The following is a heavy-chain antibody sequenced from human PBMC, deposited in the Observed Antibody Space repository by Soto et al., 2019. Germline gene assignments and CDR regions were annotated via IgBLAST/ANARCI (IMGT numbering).Heavy chain of an antibody. CDR1: GYTFTSYG. CDR3: ARDWSPAAVYYYGMDV. CDR2: ISAYNGNT. J-gene: IGHJ6*02. D-gene: IGHD2-2*01. Sequence: ASVKVSFKAFGYTFTSYGISWVRQAPGQGLEWMGWISAYNGNTNFAQKLQGRVTMTTDTATNTAYMELRSLRSDDTAVYFCARDWSPAAVYYYGMDVWGQGTTVTVSS. V-gene: IGHV1-18*01.